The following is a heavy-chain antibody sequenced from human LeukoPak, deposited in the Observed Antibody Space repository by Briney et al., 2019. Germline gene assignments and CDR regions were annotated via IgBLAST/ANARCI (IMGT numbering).Heavy chain of an antibody. Sequence: PGGSLRLSCAASGFTFSSYDMHWVRQATGKGLEWVSAIGTAGDTYYPGSVKGRFTISRENAKNSLYLQMNSLRAGDTAVYYCARAYGSGNYDYWGQGTLVTVSS. J-gene: IGHJ4*02. CDR1: GFTFSSYD. V-gene: IGHV3-13*01. CDR3: ARAYGSGNYDY. CDR2: IGTAGDT. D-gene: IGHD3-10*01.